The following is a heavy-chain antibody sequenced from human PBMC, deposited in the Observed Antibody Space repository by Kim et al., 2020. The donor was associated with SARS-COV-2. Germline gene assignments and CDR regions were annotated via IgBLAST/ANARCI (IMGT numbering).Heavy chain of an antibody. V-gene: IGHV4-39*01. D-gene: IGHD2-8*01. CDR3: ARQNGPHAFDI. Sequence: SHNPSLKSRVPIPVDTSKNQFSLKLSSVTAADTAVYYCARQNGPHAFDIWGQGTMVTVSS. J-gene: IGHJ3*02.